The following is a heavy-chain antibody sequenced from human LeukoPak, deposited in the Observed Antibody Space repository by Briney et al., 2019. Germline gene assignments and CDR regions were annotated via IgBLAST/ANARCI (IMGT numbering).Heavy chain of an antibody. CDR3: ARGVAASNWFDP. V-gene: IGHV4-30-4*08. Sequence: SETLSLTXTVSGGSISSGDYYWSCIRQPPGKGLEWIGYIYYSGSTYYNPSLKSRVTISVDTSKNQFSLKLSSVTAADTAVYSCARGVAASNWFDPWGQGTLVTVSS. D-gene: IGHD2-15*01. J-gene: IGHJ5*02. CDR2: IYYSGST. CDR1: GGSISSGDYY.